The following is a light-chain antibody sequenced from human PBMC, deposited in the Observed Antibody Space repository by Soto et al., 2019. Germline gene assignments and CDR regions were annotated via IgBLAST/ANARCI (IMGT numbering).Light chain of an antibody. CDR1: QSVSSSY. V-gene: IGKV3-20*01. CDR2: GAS. CDR3: QQYGSSQP. J-gene: IGKJ1*01. Sequence: EIVLTQSPGTLSLSPGERATLSCRASQSVSSSYLAWYQQKPGQAPRLLIYGASSRATGIPDRFSGSGSGTAFTLTMIRLQPEDFAVYYGQQYGSSQPFGQGTKVEIK.